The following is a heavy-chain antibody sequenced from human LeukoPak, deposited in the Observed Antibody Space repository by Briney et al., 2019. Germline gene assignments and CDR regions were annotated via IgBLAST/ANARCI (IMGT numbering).Heavy chain of an antibody. V-gene: IGHV7-4-1*02. CDR2: IDTKTGNP. CDR3: AIHPSDSSGYFSY. CDR1: GYTFSSCA. J-gene: IGHJ4*02. D-gene: IGHD3-22*01. Sequence: ASVKVSCKASGYTFSSCAINWVRQAPGQGLEYMGWIDTKTGNPTYAQGFTGQFVFSLDTSVSTAYLQISSLKAEDTAVYYCAIHPSDSSGYFSYWGQGALVTVSS.